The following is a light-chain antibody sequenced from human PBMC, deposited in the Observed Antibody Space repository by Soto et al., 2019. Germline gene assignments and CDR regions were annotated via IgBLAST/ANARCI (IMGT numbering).Light chain of an antibody. V-gene: IGKV1-33*01. CDR3: QQYDNLPLT. J-gene: IGKJ4*01. CDR2: DAS. Sequence: IPMTQSPSSLSASVGDRVTITCQASQDIGNYLNWYQQKPGKGPKLLVYDASKLETGVPSRFSGTGSGTDFTFTISSLQPEDIATYYCQQYDNLPLTFGGGTKVEIK. CDR1: QDIGNY.